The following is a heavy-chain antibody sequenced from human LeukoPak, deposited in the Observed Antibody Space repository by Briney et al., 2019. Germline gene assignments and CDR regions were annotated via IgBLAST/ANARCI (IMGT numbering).Heavy chain of an antibody. CDR2: IYLGDSDT. CDR3: ARLVSGIGAAGNWCDP. Sequence: GESLKISCKGSGYSYTSYWIGWVRQMPGKGVEWMGIIYLGDSDTRYSPPFQGQVTISADKSISTAYLQWSSLKASSTAMYYCARLVSGIGAAGNWCDPWGQGTLVTVSS. D-gene: IGHD6-13*01. CDR1: GYSYTSYW. V-gene: IGHV5-51*01. J-gene: IGHJ5*02.